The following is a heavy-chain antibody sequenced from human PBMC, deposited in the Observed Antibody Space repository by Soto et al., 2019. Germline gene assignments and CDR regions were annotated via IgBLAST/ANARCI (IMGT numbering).Heavy chain of an antibody. CDR1: GYSFTSYW. J-gene: IGHJ4*02. D-gene: IGHD6-6*01. V-gene: IGHV5-51*01. Sequence: PGESLKISCKGSGYSFTSYWIGWVRQMPGKGLEWMGIIYPGDSDTRYSPSFQGQVTISADKSISTAYLQWSSLKASDTAMYYCAMTVSSSSYIFDYWGQGTLVTVSS. CDR2: IYPGDSDT. CDR3: AMTVSSSSYIFDY.